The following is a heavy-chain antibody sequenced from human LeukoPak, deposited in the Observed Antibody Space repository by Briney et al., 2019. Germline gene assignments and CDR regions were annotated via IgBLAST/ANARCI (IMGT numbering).Heavy chain of an antibody. CDR1: GGSISSYY. D-gene: IGHD3-22*01. CDR2: IYYSGST. V-gene: IGHV4-59*01. CDR3: ARLLLSGFDY. J-gene: IGHJ4*02. Sequence: SETLSLTCTVSGGSISSYYWSGIRQPPGKGLEWIGYIYYSGSTNYNPSLKSRVTISVDTSKNQFSLKLSSVTAADTAVYYCARLLLSGFDYWGQGTLVTVSS.